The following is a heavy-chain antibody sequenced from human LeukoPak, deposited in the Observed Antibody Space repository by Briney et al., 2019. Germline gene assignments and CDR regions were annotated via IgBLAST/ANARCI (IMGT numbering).Heavy chain of an antibody. J-gene: IGHJ4*02. CDR2: INPNSGGT. CDR3: ARGGFCGSTSCYLFGY. CDR1: GYTFTDYY. D-gene: IGHD2-2*01. V-gene: IGHV1-2*02. Sequence: ASVKVSCKASGYTFTDYYMHWVRQAPGQGLEWMGWINPNSGGTDYAQKFQGRVTMTRDTSISTAYMELSRLRSDDTAVYYCARGGFCGSTSCYLFGYWGQGTLVTVSS.